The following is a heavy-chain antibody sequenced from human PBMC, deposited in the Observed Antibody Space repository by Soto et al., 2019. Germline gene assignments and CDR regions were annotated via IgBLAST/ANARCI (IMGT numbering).Heavy chain of an antibody. CDR1: GFTFSSYW. CDR3: ARNPPPYYYDSPYGMDV. Sequence: GGSLRLSCAASGFTFSSYWMHWVRQAPGKGLVWVSRINSDGSSTSYADSVKGRFTISRDNAKNTLYLQMNSLRAEDTAVYYCARNPPPYYYDSPYGMDVWGQGTTVTVSS. V-gene: IGHV3-74*01. J-gene: IGHJ6*02. CDR2: INSDGSST. D-gene: IGHD3-22*01.